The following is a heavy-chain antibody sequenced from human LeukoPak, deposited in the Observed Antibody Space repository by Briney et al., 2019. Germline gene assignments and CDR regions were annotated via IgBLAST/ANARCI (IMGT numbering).Heavy chain of an antibody. Sequence: PGGSLRLSCAASGFTLSTYSMNWVRQAPGKGLEWVSSISSSSSYIYYADSVKGRFTISRDNAKNSLYLQMNSLRAEDTAVYYCARGGKGYSYGQRLDYWGQGTLVTVSS. J-gene: IGHJ4*02. D-gene: IGHD5-18*01. CDR3: ARGGKGYSYGQRLDY. V-gene: IGHV3-21*01. CDR2: ISSSSSYI. CDR1: GFTLSTYS.